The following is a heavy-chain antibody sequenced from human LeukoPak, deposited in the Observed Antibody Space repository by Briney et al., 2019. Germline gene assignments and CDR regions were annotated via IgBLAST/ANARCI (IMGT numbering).Heavy chain of an antibody. D-gene: IGHD3-22*01. J-gene: IGHJ6*02. CDR3: ARESHYYDGSGFLYYYGMDG. CDR2: ISFYNGSP. Sequence: ASVNVSCLASGYIFTSYGFGWVGQAAGRGVAWMGWISFYNGSPNYAGKLQGRVTITTDTSTNKAYIDLRSLRFDDTAVYYCARESHYYDGSGFLYYYGMDGWGQGTTATVSS. V-gene: IGHV1-18*01. CDR1: GYIFTSYG.